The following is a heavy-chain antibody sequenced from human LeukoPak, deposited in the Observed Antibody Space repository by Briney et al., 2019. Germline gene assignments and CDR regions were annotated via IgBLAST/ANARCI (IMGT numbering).Heavy chain of an antibody. CDR2: IRSSSSTI. V-gene: IGHV3-48*01. CDR1: GFTFSSYS. J-gene: IGHJ3*02. CDR3: ARAKRNGFDI. Sequence: GGSLRLSCAASGFTFSSYSMNWVRQAPGKGLEWVSYIRSSSSTIYYADSVKGRFTISRDNAMNSLYLQMNSLRAEDTAVYYCARAKRNGFDIWGQGTMVTVSS.